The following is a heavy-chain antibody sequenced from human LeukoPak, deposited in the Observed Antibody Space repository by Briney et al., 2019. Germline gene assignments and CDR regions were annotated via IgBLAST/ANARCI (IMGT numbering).Heavy chain of an antibody. CDR3: AIRYCSGGSCET. CDR2: ISSSSSTI. Sequence: GGSLRLSCAASGFTFSDYYMSWIRQAPGKGLEWVSYISSSSSTIYYADSVKGRFTISRDNAKNSLYLQMNSLRAEDTAVYYCAIRYCSGGSCETWGQGTLVTVSS. V-gene: IGHV3-11*04. J-gene: IGHJ5*02. D-gene: IGHD2-15*01. CDR1: GFTFSDYY.